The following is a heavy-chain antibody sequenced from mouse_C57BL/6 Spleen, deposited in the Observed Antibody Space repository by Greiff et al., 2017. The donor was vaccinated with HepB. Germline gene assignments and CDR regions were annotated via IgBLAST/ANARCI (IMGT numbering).Heavy chain of an antibody. D-gene: IGHD3-1*01. V-gene: IGHV1-42*01. J-gene: IGHJ2*01. CDR1: GYSFTGYY. Sequence: VQLQQSGPELVKPGASVKISCKASGYSFTGYYMNWVKQSPEKSLEWIGEINPSTGGTTYNQKFKAKATLTVDKSSSTAYMQLKSLTSEDSAVYYCARLGLSYYFDYWGQGTTLTVSS. CDR3: ARLGLSYYFDY. CDR2: INPSTGGT.